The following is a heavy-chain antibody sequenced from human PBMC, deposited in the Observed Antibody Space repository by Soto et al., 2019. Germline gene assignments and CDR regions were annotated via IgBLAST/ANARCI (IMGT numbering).Heavy chain of an antibody. CDR2: IYPGDSDT. J-gene: IGHJ4*02. CDR1: GYSFTSYW. V-gene: IGHV5-51*01. CDR3: ARWNRDGYNLEGFDY. D-gene: IGHD5-12*01. Sequence: PGESLKISCKGSGYSFTSYWIGWVRQMPGKGLEWMGIIYPGDSDTRYSPSFQGQVTISADKSISTAYLQWSSLKASDTAMYYCARWNRDGYNLEGFDYWGQGTLVTVSS.